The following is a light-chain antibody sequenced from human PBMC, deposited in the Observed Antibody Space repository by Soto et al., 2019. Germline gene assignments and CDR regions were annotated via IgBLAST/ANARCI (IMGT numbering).Light chain of an antibody. CDR1: SSNIGAGYD. Sequence: QSVLTQPPSVSGAPGQRVTISCTGSSSNIGAGYDVHWYQQLPGTAPKLLIYGNSNRPSGVPDRFSGSKSGTSASLAITGXQAEDEADYYCQSYDSSLSVVFGTGTKLTVL. V-gene: IGLV1-40*01. CDR2: GNS. J-gene: IGLJ1*01. CDR3: QSYDSSLSVV.